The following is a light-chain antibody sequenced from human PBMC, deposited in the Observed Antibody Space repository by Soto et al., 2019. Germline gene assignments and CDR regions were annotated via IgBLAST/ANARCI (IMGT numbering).Light chain of an antibody. V-gene: IGLV1-40*01. CDR2: GNS. CDR1: SSNIGAGYD. J-gene: IGLJ1*01. CDR3: QSYDSSLSYA. Sequence: QSVLTQPPSVSGAPGQRVTIPCTGSSSNIGAGYDVHWYQQLPGTVPKLLIYGNSNRPSGVPDRFSGSKSGTSASLAITGLQAEDEADYYCQSYDSSLSYAFGTGTKLTVL.